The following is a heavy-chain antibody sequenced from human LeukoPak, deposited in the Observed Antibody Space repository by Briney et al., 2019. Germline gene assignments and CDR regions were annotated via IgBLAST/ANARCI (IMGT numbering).Heavy chain of an antibody. Sequence: GGSLRLSCAASGFTVSSNYMSWVRQAPGEGLEWVSTIGGTGYNTHYADSVKGRFTISRDNAKNTLYLQMNSLRAEDTAVYYCTKDWRCSSTSCAYYFDYWGQGTLVTVSS. CDR3: TKDWRCSSTSCAYYFDY. J-gene: IGHJ4*02. D-gene: IGHD2-2*01. CDR1: GFTVSSNY. V-gene: IGHV3-23*01. CDR2: IGGTGYNT.